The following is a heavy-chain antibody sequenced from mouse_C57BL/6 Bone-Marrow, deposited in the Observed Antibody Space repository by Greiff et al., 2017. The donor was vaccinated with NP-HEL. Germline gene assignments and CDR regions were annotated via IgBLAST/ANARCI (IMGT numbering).Heavy chain of an antibody. CDR1: GYTFTSSG. J-gene: IGHJ1*03. D-gene: IGHD2-4*01. V-gene: IGHV1-81*01. Sequence: QVPLQQSGAELARPGASVQLSCKASGYTFTSSGISWVKQRPGQGLAWIGEIYPRSGNTYYNEKFKGKATLTADKSSSTASMELRSVTSEDSAVYSWGRWDYDEYFDGGGTGTTVTVSS. CDR2: IYPRSGNT. CDR3: GRWDYDEYFDG.